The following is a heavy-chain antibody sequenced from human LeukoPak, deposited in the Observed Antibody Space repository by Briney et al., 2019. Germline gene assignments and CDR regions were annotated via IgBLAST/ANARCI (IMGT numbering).Heavy chain of an antibody. CDR3: ARVRGPLIHFDY. V-gene: IGHV1-46*01. J-gene: IGHJ4*02. Sequence: ASVTVSCKASGYTFTSYYMHWVRQAPGQGLEWMGIINPSGGSTSYAQKFQGRVTMTRDTSTSTVYMELSSLRSEDTAVYYCARVRGPLIHFDYWGQGTLVTVSS. CDR2: INPSGGST. D-gene: IGHD2-15*01. CDR1: GYTFTSYY.